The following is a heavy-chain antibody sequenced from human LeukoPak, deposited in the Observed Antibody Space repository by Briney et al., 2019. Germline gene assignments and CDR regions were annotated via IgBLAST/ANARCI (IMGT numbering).Heavy chain of an antibody. J-gene: IGHJ3*02. CDR2: ISSNGGST. Sequence: GGSLRLSCSASGLTFSSYAMHWVRQAPGKGLEYVSAISSNGGSTYYADSVKGRFTISRDNSKNTLYLQMSSLRAEDTAVYYCVKGSRPDAFDIWGQGTMVTVSS. V-gene: IGHV3-64D*06. CDR3: VKGSRPDAFDI. D-gene: IGHD3-10*01. CDR1: GLTFSSYA.